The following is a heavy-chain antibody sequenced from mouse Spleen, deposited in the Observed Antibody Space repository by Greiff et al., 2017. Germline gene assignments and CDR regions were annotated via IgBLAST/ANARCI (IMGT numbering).Heavy chain of an antibody. CDR3: ARTKLTLYYYAMDY. V-gene: IGHV5-17*01. D-gene: IGHD1-1*01. CDR1: GFTFSDYG. J-gene: IGHJ4*01. Sequence: EVQRVESGGGLVKPGGSLKLSCAASGFTFSDYGMHWVRQAPEKGLEWVAYISSGSSTIYYADTVKGRFTISRDNAKNTLFLQMTSLRSEDTAMYYCARTKLTLYYYAMDYWGQGTSVTVSS. CDR2: ISSGSSTI.